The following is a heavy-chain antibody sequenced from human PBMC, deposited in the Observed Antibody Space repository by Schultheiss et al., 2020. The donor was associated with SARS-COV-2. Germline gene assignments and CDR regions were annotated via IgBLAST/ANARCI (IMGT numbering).Heavy chain of an antibody. D-gene: IGHD6-19*01. V-gene: IGHV1-69*13. CDR2: IIPIFGTA. Sequence: SVKVSCKASGGTFSSYAISWVRQATGQGLEWMGGIIPIFGTANYAQKFQGRVTITADESTSTAYMELSSLRSEDTAVYYCAREGRGRRAVWLASDMWYWGQGTLVTVSS. CDR1: GGTFSSYA. J-gene: IGHJ4*02. CDR3: AREGRGRRAVWLASDMWY.